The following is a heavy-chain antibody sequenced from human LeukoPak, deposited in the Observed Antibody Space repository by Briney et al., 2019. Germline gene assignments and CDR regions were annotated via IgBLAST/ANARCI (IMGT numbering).Heavy chain of an antibody. Sequence: PVASVKLSCKASGYTFTSYGISWVRQAPGQGLEWMGWISAYNGNTNYAQKLQGRVTMTTDTSTSTAYMELRSLRSDDTAVYYCARSAFYGSGSPQRYWGQGTLVTVSS. J-gene: IGHJ4*02. D-gene: IGHD3-10*01. CDR2: ISAYNGNT. CDR3: ARSAFYGSGSPQRY. CDR1: GYTFTSYG. V-gene: IGHV1-18*01.